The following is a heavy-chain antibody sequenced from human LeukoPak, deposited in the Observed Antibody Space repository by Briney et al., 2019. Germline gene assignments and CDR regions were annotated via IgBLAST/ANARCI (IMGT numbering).Heavy chain of an antibody. J-gene: IGHJ5*02. CDR2: INHSGST. Sequence: SETLSLTCAVYGGSFSGYYWSWIRQPPGKGLEWIGEINHSGSTNYNPSLKSRVTISVDTSKNQFSLKLSSVTAADTAVYYRARRKRSGCSSTSCLLNWFDPWGQGTLVSVSS. V-gene: IGHV4-34*01. D-gene: IGHD2-2*01. CDR3: ARRKRSGCSSTSCLLNWFDP. CDR1: GGSFSGYY.